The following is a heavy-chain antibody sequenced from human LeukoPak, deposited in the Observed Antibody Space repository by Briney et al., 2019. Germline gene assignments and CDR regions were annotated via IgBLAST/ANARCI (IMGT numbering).Heavy chain of an antibody. CDR2: IKQDGSEK. J-gene: IGHJ6*04. Sequence: GSLRLSCAASGLTFSTYWMTWVRQAPGKGLEWVANIKQDGSEKNYVDSVKGRFTISRDNAKNSLYLQMNSLRVEDTAVYYCAGGIAMVRGGDVWGKGTTVTVSS. CDR1: GLTFSTYW. D-gene: IGHD3-10*01. CDR3: AGGIAMVRGGDV. V-gene: IGHV3-7*01.